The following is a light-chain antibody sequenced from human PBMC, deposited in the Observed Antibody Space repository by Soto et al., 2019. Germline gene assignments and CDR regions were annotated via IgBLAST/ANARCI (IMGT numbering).Light chain of an antibody. Sequence: EIVLTQSPGTLSLSPGERATLSCRASQTINNNVAWYQLKDGQVPRLVIYGASTRATDIPARFSGSGSGTEFTLTISSLEPEDFAVYYCQQRSNWPTFGGGTKV. CDR2: GAS. V-gene: IGKV3-11*01. J-gene: IGKJ4*01. CDR1: QTINNN. CDR3: QQRSNWPT.